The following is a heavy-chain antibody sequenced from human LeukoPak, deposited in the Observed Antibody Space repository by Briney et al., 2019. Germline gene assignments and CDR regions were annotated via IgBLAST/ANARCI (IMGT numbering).Heavy chain of an antibody. CDR2: IIPIFGTA. CDR1: GGTFSSYA. J-gene: IGHJ4*02. Sequence: ASVQVSCKASGGTFSSYAISWVRQAPGQGLEWMGGIIPIFGTANYAQKFQGRVTITADESTSTAYMELSSLRSEDTAVYYCARALQPHSIAVAGTLVYWGQGTLVTVSS. V-gene: IGHV1-69*13. D-gene: IGHD6-19*01. CDR3: ARALQPHSIAVAGTLVY.